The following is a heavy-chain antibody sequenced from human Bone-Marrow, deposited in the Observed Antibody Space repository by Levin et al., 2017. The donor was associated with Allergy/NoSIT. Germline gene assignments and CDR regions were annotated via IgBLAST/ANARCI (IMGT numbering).Heavy chain of an antibody. D-gene: IGHD4-23*01. CDR2: LLPIFGTA. Sequence: SFPSSFFPFLLSSLLLFLPSPCPFLSFLGGLLPIFGTANYAQKCEGRVTITADESTSTAYMELSSLRSEDTAVYYCARVVHGGLNDAFDIWGQGTMVTVSS. J-gene: IGHJ3*02. CDR3: ARVVHGGLNDAFDI. CDR1: FFPFLLSS. V-gene: IGHV1-69*01.